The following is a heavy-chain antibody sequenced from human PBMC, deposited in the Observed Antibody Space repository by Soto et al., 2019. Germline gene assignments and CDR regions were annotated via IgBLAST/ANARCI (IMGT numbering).Heavy chain of an antibody. V-gene: IGHV4-34*01. CDR3: ANCLSFHASGSSSVDYYYYMDV. D-gene: IGHD3-10*01. Sequence: PSETLSLTCAVYGGSFSGYYWSWIRQPPGKGLEWIGEINHSGSTNYNPSLKSRVTISVDTSKNQFSLKLSSVTAADTAVYYCANCLSFHASGSSSVDYYYYMDVWGKGTTVTVSS. CDR1: GGSFSGYY. CDR2: INHSGST. J-gene: IGHJ6*03.